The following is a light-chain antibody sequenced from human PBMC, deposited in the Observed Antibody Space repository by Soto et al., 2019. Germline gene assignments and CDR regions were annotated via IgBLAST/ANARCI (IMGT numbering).Light chain of an antibody. V-gene: IGKV3-15*01. CDR2: AAS. CDR1: QSIGSS. J-gene: IGKJ4*01. Sequence: EIVMTQSPATLSVSPGERATLSCRASQSIGSSLAWYQQKPGQAPRLLIYAASTRATGIPARFSGSGSGTDFTLTISSLQAEDFAVYYCHQRADWPPTFGGGTKVDIK. CDR3: HQRADWPPT.